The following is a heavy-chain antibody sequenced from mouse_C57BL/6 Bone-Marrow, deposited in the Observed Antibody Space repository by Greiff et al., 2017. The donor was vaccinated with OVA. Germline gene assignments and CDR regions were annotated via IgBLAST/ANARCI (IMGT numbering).Heavy chain of an antibody. V-gene: IGHV1-4*01. J-gene: IGHJ2*01. Sequence: QVQLQQSGAELARPGASVKMSCKASGYTFTSYTIHWVKQKPGQGLEWIGYIDPTNDYTNYNQKFKGKATLTADKSSSTAYMQLSSLTSEDSAVYYCRRGYYFDYWGQGTTLTVSS. CDR1: GYTFTSYT. CDR3: RRGYYFDY. CDR2: IDPTNDYT.